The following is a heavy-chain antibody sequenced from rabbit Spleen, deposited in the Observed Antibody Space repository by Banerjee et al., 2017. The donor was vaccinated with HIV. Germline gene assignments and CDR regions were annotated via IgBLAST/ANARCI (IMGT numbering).Heavy chain of an antibody. V-gene: IGHV1S45*01. Sequence: QEQLEESGGDLVKPEGSLTLTCTASGFSFSSSYWICWVRQAPGKGLEWIGCIYTGSGNTYYASWAKGRFTISKTSSTVDLKMTSLTAADTATYFCARGYGGKNYWGVFKLWGPGTLVTVS. CDR2: IYTGSGNT. J-gene: IGHJ4*01. D-gene: IGHD4-2*01. CDR1: GFSFSSSYW. CDR3: ARGYGGKNYWGVFKL.